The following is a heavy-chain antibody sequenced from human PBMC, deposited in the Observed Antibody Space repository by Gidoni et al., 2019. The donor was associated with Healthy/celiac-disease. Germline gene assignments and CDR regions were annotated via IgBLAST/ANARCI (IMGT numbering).Heavy chain of an antibody. CDR1: GFTFGDYA. D-gene: IGHD3-3*01. J-gene: IGHJ6*02. V-gene: IGHV3-49*04. Sequence: EVQLVESGGGLVQPGRSLRLSCTASGFTFGDYAMSWVRQAPGKGLEWVGFIRSKAYGGTTEYAASVKGRFTISRDDSKSIAYLQMNSLKTEDTAVYYCTRDSQPPSYDFWSGYYPYYYYYGMDVWGQGTTVTVSS. CDR3: TRDSQPPSYDFWSGYYPYYYYYGMDV. CDR2: IRSKAYGGTT.